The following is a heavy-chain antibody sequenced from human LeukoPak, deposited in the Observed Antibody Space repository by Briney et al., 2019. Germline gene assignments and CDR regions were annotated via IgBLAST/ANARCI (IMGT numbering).Heavy chain of an antibody. CDR3: ARHGSSGYYYSGYFDL. V-gene: IGHV4-34*01. D-gene: IGHD3-22*01. J-gene: IGHJ2*01. CDR2: INHSGST. CDR1: GGSFSGYY. Sequence: SETLSLTCAVYGGSFSGYYWSWIRQPPGKGLEWIGEINHSGSTNYNPSLKSRVTISVDTSKNQFSLKLSSVTAADTAVYYCARHGSSGYYYSGYFDLWGRGTLVTVSS.